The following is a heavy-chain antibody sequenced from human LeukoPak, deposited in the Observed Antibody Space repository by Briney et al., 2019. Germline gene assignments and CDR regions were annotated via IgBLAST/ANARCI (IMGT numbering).Heavy chain of an antibody. V-gene: IGHV4-4*07. CDR1: GGSISSYY. J-gene: IGHJ5*02. CDR2: ICTSGST. D-gene: IGHD2-2*01. CDR3: ARMPEYCSSTSCYFYWFDP. Sequence: SETRSFTCTVSGGSISSYYWSWIRQPAGKGLEWIGRICTSGSTNYNPSLKSRVTMSVDTSKNQFSLKLSSVTAAVTAVCYCARMPEYCSSTSCYFYWFDPWGQGTLVTVSS.